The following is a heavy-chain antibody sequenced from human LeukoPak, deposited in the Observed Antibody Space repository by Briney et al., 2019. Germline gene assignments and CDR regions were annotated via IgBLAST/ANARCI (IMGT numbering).Heavy chain of an antibody. J-gene: IGHJ3*02. CDR3: ARATRVRSNDAFDI. Sequence: GGSLRLSCAASGFTFSNYWMTWVRQAPGKGREWLANIKEDGRLKSYVHSVKSRLTIYRDNAKNSLYLQMNSLRAEDTAVYYCARATRVRSNDAFDIWGQGTMVTVSS. V-gene: IGHV3-7*01. D-gene: IGHD3-10*02. CDR2: IKEDGRLK. CDR1: GFTFSNYW.